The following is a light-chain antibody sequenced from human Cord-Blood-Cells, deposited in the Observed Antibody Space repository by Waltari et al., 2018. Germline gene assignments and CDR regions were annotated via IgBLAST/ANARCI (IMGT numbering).Light chain of an antibody. J-gene: IGKJ1*01. CDR2: AAS. CDR3: QQSYSTPPT. V-gene: IGKV1-39*01. Sequence: DIQMTQSPSSLSASVGERVTITCRASQSISSYLNWYQQKPGKSPKLLIYAASSLQSGVPSRFSSSGSGTDFTLTISSLQPKDFATYYCQQSYSTPPTFGQGTKVEIK. CDR1: QSISSY.